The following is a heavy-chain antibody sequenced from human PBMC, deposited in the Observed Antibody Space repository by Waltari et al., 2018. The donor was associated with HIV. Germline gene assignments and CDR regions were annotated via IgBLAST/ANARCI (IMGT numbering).Heavy chain of an antibody. V-gene: IGHV4-34*02. D-gene: IGHD3-10*01. J-gene: IGHJ4*02. CDR3: ASGLSSGKSVDY. Sequence: QVQLQQWGAGLLKPSETLSLTCAVYGTSFTGHYWTWIRHPPGKGLEWVGEVNHGGTTNYNPSLKSRVTISVDTSNNHFSLKLNSVTAADTAVYFCASGLSSGKSVDYWGQGTLVTVSS. CDR1: GTSFTGHY. CDR2: VNHGGTT.